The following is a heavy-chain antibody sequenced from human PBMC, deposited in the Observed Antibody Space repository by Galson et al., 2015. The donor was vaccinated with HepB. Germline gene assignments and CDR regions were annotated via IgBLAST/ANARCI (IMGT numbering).Heavy chain of an antibody. CDR3: ARARRIVVVVAATPLDDYYYYYGMDV. CDR1: GGTFSSYA. Sequence: SVKVSCKASGGTFSSYAISWVRQAPGQGLEWMGGIIPIFGTANYAQKFQGRVTITADESTSTAYMELSSLRSEDTAVYYCARARRIVVVVAATPLDDYYYYYGMDVWGQGTTVTVSS. CDR2: IIPIFGTA. D-gene: IGHD2-15*01. V-gene: IGHV1-69*13. J-gene: IGHJ6*02.